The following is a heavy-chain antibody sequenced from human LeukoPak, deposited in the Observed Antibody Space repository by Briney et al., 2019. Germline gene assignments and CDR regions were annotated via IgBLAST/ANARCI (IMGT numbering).Heavy chain of an antibody. Sequence: SETLSLTCAVYGGSFSGYYWSWIRQPPGKGLEWIGEINHSGSTNYNPSLKSRVTISVDTSKNQFSLKLSSVTAADTAVYYCATGSSSRNYYYYYMDVWGKGTTVTVSS. V-gene: IGHV4-34*01. CDR1: GGSFSGYY. D-gene: IGHD6-13*01. CDR3: ATGSSSRNYYYYYMDV. CDR2: INHSGST. J-gene: IGHJ6*03.